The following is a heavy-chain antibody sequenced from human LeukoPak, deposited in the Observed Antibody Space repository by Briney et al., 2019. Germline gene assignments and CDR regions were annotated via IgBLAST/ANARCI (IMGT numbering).Heavy chain of an antibody. D-gene: IGHD3-22*01. CDR2: IVVGSGNT. J-gene: IGHJ4*02. CDR1: GFTFTSSA. CDR3: ARDDYYDSSGQAFDY. Sequence: SVTVSCKASGFTFTSSAMQWVRQARGQRLEWIGWIVVGSGNTNYAQKFQERVTITRDMTTSTVYMELSSLRSEDTAVYYCARDDYYDSSGQAFDYWGQGTLVTVSS. V-gene: IGHV1-58*02.